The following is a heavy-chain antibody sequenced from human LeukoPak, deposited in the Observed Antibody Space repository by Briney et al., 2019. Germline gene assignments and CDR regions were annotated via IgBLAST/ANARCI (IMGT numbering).Heavy chain of an antibody. CDR1: GYTFTSYD. D-gene: IGHD6-6*01. V-gene: IGHV1-8*01. Sequence: ASVKVSCKASGYTFTSYDINWVRRATGQGLEWMVWMNPNSGNTGYAQKFQGRVTMTRNTSISTAYMELSSLRSEDTAVYYCARGGRWAARRYYYYGMDVWGQGTTVTVSS. CDR2: MNPNSGNT. CDR3: ARGGRWAARRYYYYGMDV. J-gene: IGHJ6*02.